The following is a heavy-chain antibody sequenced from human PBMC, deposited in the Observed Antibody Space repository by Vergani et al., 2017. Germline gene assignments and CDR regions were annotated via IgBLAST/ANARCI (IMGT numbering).Heavy chain of an antibody. V-gene: IGHV4-34*01. CDR2: INHSGST. CDR3: ARAYDFWSGYYRYWYFDL. J-gene: IGHJ2*01. Sequence: QVQLPQWGAGLLKPSETLSLTCAVYGGSFSGYYWSWIRQPPGKGLEWIGEINHSGSTNYNPSLKSRVTISVDTSKNQFSLKLSSVTAADTAVYYCARAYDFWSGYYRYWYFDLWGRGTLVTVSS. D-gene: IGHD3-3*01. CDR1: GGSFSGYY.